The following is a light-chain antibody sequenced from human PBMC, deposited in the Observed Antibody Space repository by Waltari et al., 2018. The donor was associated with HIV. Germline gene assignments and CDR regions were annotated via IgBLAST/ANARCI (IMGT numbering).Light chain of an antibody. Sequence: SYELTQPSSVSVSPGQTARITCSGDLLTRKFVRWFQHKPGQAPLLIIYKDNLRPEGIPDRIAGSSSGTTVTLTISGAQADDEADYYCYSATDDIQVFGGGTKLFVL. CDR2: KDN. J-gene: IGLJ2*01. V-gene: IGLV3-27*01. CDR3: YSATDDIQV. CDR1: LLTRKF.